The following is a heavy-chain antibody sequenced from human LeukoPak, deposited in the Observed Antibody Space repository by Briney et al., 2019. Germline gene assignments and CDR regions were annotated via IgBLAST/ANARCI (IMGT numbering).Heavy chain of an antibody. CDR1: GYTFTSYY. J-gene: IGHJ3*02. Sequence: ASVTVSCKASGYTFTSYYMHWVRQAPGQGLEWMGIINPSGGSTRYAQKFQGRVTMTRNTSISTAYMELSRLRSEDTAVYYCARARPSYDILTGYYAAYDAFDIWGQGTMVTVSS. CDR3: ARARPSYDILTGYYAAYDAFDI. CDR2: INPSGGST. V-gene: IGHV1-46*01. D-gene: IGHD3-9*01.